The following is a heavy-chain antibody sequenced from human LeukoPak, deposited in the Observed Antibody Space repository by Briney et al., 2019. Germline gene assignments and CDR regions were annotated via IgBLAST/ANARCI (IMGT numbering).Heavy chain of an antibody. CDR3: ASPAMKGGGYSSGWFGY. Sequence: ASVKVSCKASGYTFTGYYMHWLRQAPGQGLEWMGWINPHSGGTNYAQKFQGGVTMTRDTSISTVYMELSSLRSDDTAIYYCASPAMKGGGYSSGWFGYWGQGTLLTVSS. CDR1: GYTFTGYY. CDR2: INPHSGGT. D-gene: IGHD6-19*01. J-gene: IGHJ5*01. V-gene: IGHV1-2*02.